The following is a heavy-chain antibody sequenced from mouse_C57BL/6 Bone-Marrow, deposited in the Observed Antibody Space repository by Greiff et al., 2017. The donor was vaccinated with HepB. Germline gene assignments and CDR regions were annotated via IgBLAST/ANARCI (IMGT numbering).Heavy chain of an antibody. CDR3: ARRDYSKYYAMDY. CDR2: INPSNGGT. Sequence: VQLQQSGTELVKPGASVKLSCKASGYTFTSYWMHWVKQRPGQGLEWIGNINPSNGGTNYNEKFKSKATLTVDKSSSTAYMQLSSLTSEDSAVYYCARRDYSKYYAMDYWGQGTSVTVSS. D-gene: IGHD2-5*01. J-gene: IGHJ4*01. V-gene: IGHV1-53*01. CDR1: GYTFTSYW.